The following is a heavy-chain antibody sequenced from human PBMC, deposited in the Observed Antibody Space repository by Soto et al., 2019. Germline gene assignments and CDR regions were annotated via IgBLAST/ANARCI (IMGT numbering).Heavy chain of an antibody. CDR2: IIPIFGTA. J-gene: IGHJ4*02. D-gene: IGHD2-2*01. CDR1: GGTFSSYA. Sequence: GASVKVSCKASGGTFSSYAISWVRQAPGQGLEWMGGIIPIFGTANYAQKFQGRVTITADESTSTAYMELSSLRSEDRAVYYCARRGVPAAAITGPFDYWGKGTLVTVSS. CDR3: ARRGVPAAAITGPFDY. V-gene: IGHV1-69*13.